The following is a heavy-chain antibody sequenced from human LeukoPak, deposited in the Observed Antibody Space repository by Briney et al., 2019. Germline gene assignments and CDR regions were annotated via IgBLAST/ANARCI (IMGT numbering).Heavy chain of an antibody. CDR3: AKAGLAYYYYMDV. J-gene: IGHJ6*03. CDR1: GGTFSNYA. CDR2: IIPVFGAA. Sequence: ASVKVSCKASGGTFSNYAISWVRQAPGQGLEWMGGIIPVFGAANYAQKFQGRVTITRNTSISTAYMELSSLRSEDTAVYYCAKAGLAYYYYMDVWGKGTTVTVSS. V-gene: IGHV1-69*05.